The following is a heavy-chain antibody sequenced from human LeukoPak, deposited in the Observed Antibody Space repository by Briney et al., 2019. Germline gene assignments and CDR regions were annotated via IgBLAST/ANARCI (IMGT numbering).Heavy chain of an antibody. Sequence: GGSLRLSCAASGFTFSDHYMSWIRQAPGKGLEWVSYISSSSSYTNYADSVKGRFTISRDYAKNSLYLQMNSLRAEDTAVYYCARDWGMGPGTDYWGQGILVTVSS. CDR1: GFTFSDHY. CDR2: ISSSSSYT. CDR3: ARDWGMGPGTDY. V-gene: IGHV3-11*06. D-gene: IGHD6-13*01. J-gene: IGHJ4*02.